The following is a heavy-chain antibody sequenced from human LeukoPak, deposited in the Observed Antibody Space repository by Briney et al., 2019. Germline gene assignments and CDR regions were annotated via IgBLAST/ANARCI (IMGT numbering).Heavy chain of an antibody. V-gene: IGHV1-24*01. D-gene: IGHD3-22*01. CDR1: GYTLTGLS. CDR3: ATGAMGDYYDSSGYYSFEY. J-gene: IGHJ4*02. CDR2: FDPEDGET. Sequence: ASVKVSCKVSGYTLTGLSMHWVRQAPGKGLEWMGGFDPEDGETIYAQKFQGRVTMTEDTSTDTAYMELSSLRSEDTAVYYCATGAMGDYYDSSGYYSFEYRGQGTLVTVSS.